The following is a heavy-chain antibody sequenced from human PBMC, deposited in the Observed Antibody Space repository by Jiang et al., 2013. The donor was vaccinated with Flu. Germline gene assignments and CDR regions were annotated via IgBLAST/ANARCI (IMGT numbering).Heavy chain of an antibody. CDR3: ARGYSGYDLAFDY. D-gene: IGHD5-12*01. CDR2: IYYSGGT. CDR1: GGSISSGDYY. V-gene: IGHV4-30-4*01. J-gene: IGHJ4*02. Sequence: GSGLVKPSQTLSLTCTVSGGSISSGDYYWSWIRQPPGKGLEWIGYIYYSGGTYYNPSLKSRVTISVDTSKNQFSLKLSSVTAADTAVYYCARGYSGYDLAFDYWGQGTLVTVSS.